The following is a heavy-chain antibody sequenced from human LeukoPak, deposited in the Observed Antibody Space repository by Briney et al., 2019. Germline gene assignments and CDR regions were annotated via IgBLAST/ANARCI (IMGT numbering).Heavy chain of an antibody. CDR3: ASRGYSYGTKRPFDY. D-gene: IGHD5-18*01. V-gene: IGHV4-34*01. CDR1: GGSFSGYY. CDR2: INHSGST. J-gene: IGHJ4*02. Sequence: SETLSLTCAAYGGSFSGYYWSWIRQPPGKGLEWIGEINHSGSTNYNPSLKSRVTISVDTSKNQFSLKLSSVTAADTAVYYCASRGYSYGTKRPFDYWGQGTLVTVSS.